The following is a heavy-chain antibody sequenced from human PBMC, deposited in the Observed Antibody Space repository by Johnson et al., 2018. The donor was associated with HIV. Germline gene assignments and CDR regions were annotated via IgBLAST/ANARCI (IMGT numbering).Heavy chain of an antibody. Sequence: EVQLVESGGGLVQPGGSLRLSCAASGFTFSSYAMSWVRQAPGKGLEWVSAISGSGGSTYYADSVKGRFTISRDNSKNTLYLQMNSLRAEDTAVYYCAKVFGYCTNGVCLDAFDIWGQGTMVTVSS. CDR2: ISGSGGST. CDR1: GFTFSSYA. D-gene: IGHD2-8*01. V-gene: IGHV3-23*04. CDR3: AKVFGYCTNGVCLDAFDI. J-gene: IGHJ3*02.